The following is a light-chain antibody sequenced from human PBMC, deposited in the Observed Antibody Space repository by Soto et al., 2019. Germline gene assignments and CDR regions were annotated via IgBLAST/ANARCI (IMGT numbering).Light chain of an antibody. CDR2: DDD. Sequence: QSVLTQPPSVSAARGQMVTISCSGSSSNIGGNSVSWYQQLPGTAPKLLIYDDDKRPSGIPDRFSGSKSGTSATLGITGFRTGDEADYYCGSWDSSLSAYVFGTGTKVTVL. CDR1: SSNIGGNS. CDR3: GSWDSSLSAYV. V-gene: IGLV1-51*01. J-gene: IGLJ1*01.